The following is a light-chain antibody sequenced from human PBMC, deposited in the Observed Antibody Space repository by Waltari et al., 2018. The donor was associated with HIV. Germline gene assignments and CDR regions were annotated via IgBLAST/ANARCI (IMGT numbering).Light chain of an antibody. V-gene: IGLV2-8*01. Sequence: QSALTQPPSASGSPGQSVTISCSGTSSDVGGYNYVSWYQKHPGKAPKCLIYEVSKRPSGVPDRFSGSKSGNTASLTVSGLQAEDEADYYCSSYAGSNNFVGFGGGTKLTVL. CDR3: SSYAGSNNFVG. CDR2: EVS. J-gene: IGLJ2*01. CDR1: SSDVGGYNY.